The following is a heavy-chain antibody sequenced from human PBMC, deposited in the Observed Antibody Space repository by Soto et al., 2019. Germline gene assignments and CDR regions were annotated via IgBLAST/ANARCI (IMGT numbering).Heavy chain of an antibody. Sequence: APGKGLEWVSAISGSGSSTYYADSVRGRFTISRDNSKNTLYLQMNSLRVEDTVFYFCENERDSIPFWAYRVNGTPVPVSP. CDR2: ISGSGSST. D-gene: IGHD3-22*01. CDR3: ENERDSIPFWAY. V-gene: IGHV3-23*01. J-gene: IGHJ4*01.